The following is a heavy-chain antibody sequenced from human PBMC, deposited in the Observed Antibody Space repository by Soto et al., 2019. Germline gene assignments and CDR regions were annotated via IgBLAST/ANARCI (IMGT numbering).Heavy chain of an antibody. CDR3: TADLIGTYYSPYDY. D-gene: IGHD3-10*01. Sequence: PGGSLRLSCAASGFTFSSYSMNWVRQAPGKGLEWVGRIKSKTDGETTDYAAPVKGRFSVSRDDSKNTLYLQMNSLKTEDTAVYYCTADLIGTYYSPYDYWGQGILVTVSS. J-gene: IGHJ4*02. V-gene: IGHV3-15*07. CDR1: GFTFSSYS. CDR2: IKSKTDGETT.